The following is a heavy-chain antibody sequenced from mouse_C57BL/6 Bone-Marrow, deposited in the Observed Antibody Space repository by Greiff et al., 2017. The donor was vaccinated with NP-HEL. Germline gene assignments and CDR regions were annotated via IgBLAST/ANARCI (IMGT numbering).Heavy chain of an antibody. J-gene: IGHJ1*03. CDR2: ISNLAYSI. CDR1: GFTFSDYG. V-gene: IGHV5-15*01. D-gene: IGHD2-3*01. CDR3: ARGVTPWYFDV. Sequence: EVKLMESGGGLVQPGGSLKLSCAASGFTFSDYGMAWVRQAPRKGPEWVAFISNLAYSIYYADTVTGRFTISRENAKNTLYLEMSSLRSEDTAMYYCARGVTPWYFDVWGTGTTVTVSS.